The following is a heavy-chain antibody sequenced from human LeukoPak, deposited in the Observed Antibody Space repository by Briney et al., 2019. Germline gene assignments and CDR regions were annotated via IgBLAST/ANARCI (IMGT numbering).Heavy chain of an antibody. CDR3: AREGQIRFRFWFDP. CDR2: IFTSGST. Sequence: SETLSLTCAVYGGSFSDYYWSWIRQPAGKGLEWIGRIFTSGSTNYNPSLKSRVTMSVDTSKNQFSLKLSSVTAADTAVYHCAREGQIRFRFWFDPWGQGTLVTVSS. CDR1: GGSFSDYY. D-gene: IGHD3-3*01. V-gene: IGHV4-4*07. J-gene: IGHJ5*02.